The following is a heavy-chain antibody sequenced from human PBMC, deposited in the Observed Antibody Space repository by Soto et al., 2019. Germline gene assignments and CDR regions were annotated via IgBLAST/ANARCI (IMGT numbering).Heavy chain of an antibody. CDR3: AKGLSGAGAYQWFDP. CDR1: AFTFSRFA. J-gene: IGHJ5*02. V-gene: IGHV3-23*01. D-gene: IGHD3-10*01. CDR2: ISGGGDNT. Sequence: EVQLLESGGGLVQPGGSLRLSCAASAFTFSRFAMSWVRQTPGNGLEWVSAISGGGDNTFYADSVKGRFTISRDNSKNTLYRQMNGLRVEDTAVYYCAKGLSGAGAYQWFDPWGQGTRVTVSS.